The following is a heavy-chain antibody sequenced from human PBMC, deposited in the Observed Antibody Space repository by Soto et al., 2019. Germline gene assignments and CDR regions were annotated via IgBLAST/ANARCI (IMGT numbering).Heavy chain of an antibody. CDR2: IIPIFGTA. Sequence: GASVKVSCKASGGTFSSYAISWVRQAPGQGLEWMGGIIPIFGTANYAQKFQGRVTITADESTSTAYMELSSLRSEDAAVYYCARDRNDFWSGYYRAYGMDVWGQGTTVTVSS. V-gene: IGHV1-69*13. CDR1: GGTFSSYA. CDR3: ARDRNDFWSGYYRAYGMDV. D-gene: IGHD3-3*01. J-gene: IGHJ6*02.